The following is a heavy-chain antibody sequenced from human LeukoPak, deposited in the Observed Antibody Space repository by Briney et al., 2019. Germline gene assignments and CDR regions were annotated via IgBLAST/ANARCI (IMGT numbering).Heavy chain of an antibody. D-gene: IGHD2/OR15-2a*01. Sequence: SVKVSCKSSGFTFTDYYIHWVRQAPGQGLEWMGYIGPHSSATSSPQEFQGRVTMTRDTSMSTAYMELTRLTSDDTAVYYCAREGNGLLSKDFDYWGQGTLVTVSS. J-gene: IGHJ4*02. CDR3: AREGNGLLSKDFDY. CDR1: GFTFTDYY. CDR2: IGPHSSAT. V-gene: IGHV1-2*02.